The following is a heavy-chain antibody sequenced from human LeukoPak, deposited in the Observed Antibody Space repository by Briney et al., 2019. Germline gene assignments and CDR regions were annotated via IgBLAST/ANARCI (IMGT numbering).Heavy chain of an antibody. V-gene: IGHV3-48*01. Sequence: AGGSLRLSCAASGFSFSNYEMNWVRQAPGKGLEWVSYISSSSSTIYYADSVKGRFTISRDNAKNSLYLQMNSLRAEDTAVYYCARVKQWLVRVWRAFDIWGQGTMVTVSS. CDR2: ISSSSSTI. CDR3: ARVKQWLVRVWRAFDI. CDR1: GFSFSNYE. J-gene: IGHJ3*02. D-gene: IGHD6-19*01.